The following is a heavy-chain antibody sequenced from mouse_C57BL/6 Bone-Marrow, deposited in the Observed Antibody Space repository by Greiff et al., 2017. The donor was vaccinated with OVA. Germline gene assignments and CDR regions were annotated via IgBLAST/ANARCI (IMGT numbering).Heavy chain of an antibody. CDR2: INPNYGTT. CDR1: GYSFTDYN. Sequence: EVKLMESGPELVKPGASVKISCKASGYSFTDYNMNWVKQSNGKSLEWIGVINPNYGTTSYNQKFKGKATLTVDQSSSTAYMQLNSLTSEDSAVYYGARGGFLWYFDVWGTGTTVTVSS. J-gene: IGHJ1*03. V-gene: IGHV1-39*01. CDR3: ARGGFLWYFDV.